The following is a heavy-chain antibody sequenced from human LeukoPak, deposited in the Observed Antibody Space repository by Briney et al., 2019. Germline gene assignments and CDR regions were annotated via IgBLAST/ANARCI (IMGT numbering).Heavy chain of an antibody. J-gene: IGHJ6*03. CDR2: IRNNGSNK. CDR3: AKGTSCYICYYYYMDV. Sequence: AGSLRLSCAASGFTITKYGMHWVRPAPGAGEEWVAFIRNNGSNKYYASSVKGRFTISRDNSKSTLYLQMNSLRAEDTAVYYCAKGTSCYICYYYYMDVWGKGTTVTVSS. CDR1: GFTITKYG. D-gene: IGHD2-2*02. V-gene: IGHV3-30*02.